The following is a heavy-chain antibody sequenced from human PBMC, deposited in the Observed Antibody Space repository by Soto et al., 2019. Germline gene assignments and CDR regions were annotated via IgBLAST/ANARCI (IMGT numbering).Heavy chain of an antibody. V-gene: IGHV4-31*03. J-gene: IGHJ4*02. D-gene: IGHD2-2*01. CDR3: AREVVVPDLSFFDY. CDR2: IYYSGST. CDR1: GGSISSYY. Sequence: SETLSLTCPVSGGSISSYYWSWIRQHPGKGLEWIGYIYYSGSTYYNPSLKSRVTISVDTSKNQFSLKLSSVTAADTAVYYCAREVVVPDLSFFDYWGQGTLVTVSS.